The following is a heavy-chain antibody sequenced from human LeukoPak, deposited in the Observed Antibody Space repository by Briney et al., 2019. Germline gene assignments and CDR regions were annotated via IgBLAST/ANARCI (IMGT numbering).Heavy chain of an antibody. D-gene: IGHD1-26*01. J-gene: IGHJ4*02. CDR1: GFTFSSYA. CDR3: ARAGVGGVGAFFDY. V-gene: IGHV3-30-3*01. Sequence: GRSLRLSCPASGFTFSSYAMHWVRQAPGKGLEWVAVISYDGSNKYYADSVKGRFTISRDNSKNTLYLQMNSLRAEDTAVYYCARAGVGGVGAFFDYWGQGTLVTVSS. CDR2: ISYDGSNK.